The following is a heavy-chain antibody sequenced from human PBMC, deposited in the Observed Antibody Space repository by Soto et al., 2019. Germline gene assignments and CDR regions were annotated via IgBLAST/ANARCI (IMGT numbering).Heavy chain of an antibody. CDR1: GVSLSSGDYY. Sequence: SETLSLTCAVSGVSLSSGDYYWTWIRQPPGKGLEYIGYIYYNGNTYYNPSLKSRVTISLDTSKNHFSLSLRSVTAADTAVYYCARGVVGTTLHDAFDIWGQGTMVTVSS. CDR3: ARGVVGTTLHDAFDI. D-gene: IGHD1-26*01. J-gene: IGHJ3*02. V-gene: IGHV4-30-4*01. CDR2: IYYNGNT.